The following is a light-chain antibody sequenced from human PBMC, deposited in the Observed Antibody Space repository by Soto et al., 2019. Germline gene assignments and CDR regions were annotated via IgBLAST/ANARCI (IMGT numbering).Light chain of an antibody. CDR1: SSNIGNNY. V-gene: IGLV1-51*01. CDR2: DNN. Sequence: QSALTQPPSVSAAPGQTVTISCSGSSSNIGNNYVSWYQQLPGTAPKLLIYDNNERPSGIPDRFSGSKSGTSATLGITGLQTGDEADYYCGTWDSSLSAGVFGGGTKLTVL. CDR3: GTWDSSLSAGV. J-gene: IGLJ2*01.